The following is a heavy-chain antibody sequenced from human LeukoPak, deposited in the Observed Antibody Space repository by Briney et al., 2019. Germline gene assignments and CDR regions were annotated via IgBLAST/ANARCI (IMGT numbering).Heavy chain of an antibody. CDR2: IYYSGST. J-gene: IGHJ5*02. CDR1: GGSINSYY. Sequence: SETLSLTCTVSGGSINSYYWSWLRQPPGKGLEWIGYIYYSGSTNYNPSLKSRVTISVDTSKNQFSLKLSSVTAADTAVYYCARAYYDSSGYNGLWFDPWGQGTLVTVSS. CDR3: ARAYYDSSGYNGLWFDP. D-gene: IGHD3-22*01. V-gene: IGHV4-59*01.